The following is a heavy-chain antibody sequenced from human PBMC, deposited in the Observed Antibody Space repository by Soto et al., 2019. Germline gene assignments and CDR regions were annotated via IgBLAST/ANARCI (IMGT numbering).Heavy chain of an antibody. D-gene: IGHD3-10*01. V-gene: IGHV3-30*04. CDR2: ISKDGSHK. CDR1: GFSFSRYA. Sequence: GGSLRLSCAASGFSFSRYAIHWVRQAPGKGLEWVAVISKDGSHKYYLDSVKGRFTISRDNSKNILYLQMNSLRDEDTAVYYCARSRSGAVADSFDFWGQGTLVTVS. CDR3: ARSRSGAVADSFDF. J-gene: IGHJ4*02.